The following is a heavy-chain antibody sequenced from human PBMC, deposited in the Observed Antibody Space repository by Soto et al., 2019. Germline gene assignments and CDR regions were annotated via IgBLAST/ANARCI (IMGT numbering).Heavy chain of an antibody. CDR2: IYYSGST. J-gene: IGHJ6*03. CDR1: GGSISSYY. D-gene: IGHD6-6*01. CDR3: ARVEFSSLDYYYMDV. Sequence: SETLSLTCTVSGGSISSYYWSWIRQPPGKGLEWIGYIYYSGSTNYNPSLKSRVTISVDTSKNQFSLKLSSVTAADTAVYYCARVEFSSLDYYYMDVWGKGTTVTVSS. V-gene: IGHV4-59*01.